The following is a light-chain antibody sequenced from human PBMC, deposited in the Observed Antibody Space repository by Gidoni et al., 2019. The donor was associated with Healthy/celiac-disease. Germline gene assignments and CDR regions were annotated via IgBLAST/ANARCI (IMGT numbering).Light chain of an antibody. Sequence: SSELTQDPAVSVALGQTVRITCQGDSLRSYYASWYQQKPGQDPVLVIYGKNNRPSGIPDRFSGSSSGNTASLTITGAQAEEEADYYCNSRDSSGNHLGVFGGGTKLTVL. CDR3: NSRDSSGNHLGV. J-gene: IGLJ3*02. CDR1: SLRSYY. V-gene: IGLV3-19*01. CDR2: GKN.